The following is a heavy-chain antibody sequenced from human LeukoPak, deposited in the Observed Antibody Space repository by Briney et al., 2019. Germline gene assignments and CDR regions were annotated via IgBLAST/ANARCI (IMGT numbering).Heavy chain of an antibody. V-gene: IGHV4-30-2*01. CDR3: ARGRFEGDFDY. D-gene: IGHD3-3*01. Sequence: PSETLSLTCAVSGGSISSGGYSWSWIRQPPGKGLEWIGYIYHSGSTYYNPSLKSRVTISVDRSKNQFSLKLSSVTAADTAVYYCARGRFEGDFDYWGQGTLVTVSS. CDR2: IYHSGST. CDR1: GGSISSGGYS. J-gene: IGHJ4*02.